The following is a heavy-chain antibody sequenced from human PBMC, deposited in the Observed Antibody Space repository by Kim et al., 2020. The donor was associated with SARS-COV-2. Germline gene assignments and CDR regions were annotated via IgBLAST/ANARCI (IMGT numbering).Heavy chain of an antibody. CDR2: IRSKAYGGTT. Sequence: GGSLRLSCTASGFTFGDYAMSWVRQAPGKGLEWVGFIRSKAYGGTTEYAASVKGRFTISRDDSKSIAYLQMNSLKTEDTAVYYCTRDDGDYVYYYYGMDVWGQGTTVTVSS. J-gene: IGHJ6*02. CDR1: GFTFGDYA. CDR3: TRDDGDYVYYYYGMDV. V-gene: IGHV3-49*04. D-gene: IGHD4-17*01.